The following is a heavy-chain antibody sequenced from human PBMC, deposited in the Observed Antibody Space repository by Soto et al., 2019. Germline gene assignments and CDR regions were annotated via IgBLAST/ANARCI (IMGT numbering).Heavy chain of an antibody. Sequence: EVQLVESGGGLVQPGGSLRLSCAASGFTVSSNYMSWVRQAPGKGLEWVSVIYSGGTTYYADSVKGRFTISRDNSKNTRYLHMNGLRAEDTAVYYCARNGDSSDYRGWFAPWGQGTLVTVSS. CDR3: ARNGDSSDYRGWFAP. V-gene: IGHV3-66*01. CDR2: IYSGGTT. CDR1: GFTVSSNY. J-gene: IGHJ5*02. D-gene: IGHD3-22*01.